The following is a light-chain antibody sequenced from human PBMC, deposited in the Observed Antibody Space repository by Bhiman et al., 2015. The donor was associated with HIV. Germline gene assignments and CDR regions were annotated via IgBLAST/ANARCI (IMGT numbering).Light chain of an antibody. Sequence: QSVLTQPPSVSGAPGQRVTISCTGSSSNIGAGYDVHWYQHHPGKAPKVMIYEVSKRPSGISNRFSGSKSGNTASLTISGLQAEDEADYYCSSYTSSSTFVFGTGTKVTVL. CDR3: SSYTSSSTFV. V-gene: IGLV2-14*01. CDR1: SSNIGAGYD. CDR2: EVS. J-gene: IGLJ1*01.